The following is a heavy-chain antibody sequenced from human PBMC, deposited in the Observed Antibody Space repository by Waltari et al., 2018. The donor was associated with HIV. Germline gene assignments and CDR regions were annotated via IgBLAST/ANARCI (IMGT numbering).Heavy chain of an antibody. J-gene: IGHJ6*02. CDR1: GSSLGHGYA. D-gene: IGHD3-10*01. CDR2: VQQSGRA. V-gene: IGHV4-38-2*01. Sequence: QLFLQESGPGLVRPSETLTLTCPGSGSSLGHGYAGDWLRKPPGEGLEWIATVQQSGRAYYRPSLKSRISISMDTSTNQFTLKITSVTAADTAVYYCARMDYGSGTPPLDIYVMDVWGQGTTVTVSS. CDR3: ARMDYGSGTPPLDIYVMDV.